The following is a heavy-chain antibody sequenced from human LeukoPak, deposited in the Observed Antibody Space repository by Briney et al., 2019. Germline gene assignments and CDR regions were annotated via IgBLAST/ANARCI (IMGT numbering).Heavy chain of an antibody. D-gene: IGHD4-23*01. CDR3: ASHMINYGGIQPFCRDN. CDR1: GGSIRRYY. Sequence: SETLSLTCTAPGGSIRRYYWSWRRQPPGKGPEWIGYIYYSGSTNYNPSLESRVTISVDTSKNQYSLKLTSVTAADTAVYYCASHMINYGGIQPFCRDNWGQGALVTVSS. J-gene: IGHJ4*02. V-gene: IGHV4-59*08. CDR2: IYYSGST.